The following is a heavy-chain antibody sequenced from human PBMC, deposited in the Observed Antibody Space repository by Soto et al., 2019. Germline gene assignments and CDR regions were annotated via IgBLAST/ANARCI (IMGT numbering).Heavy chain of an antibody. Sequence: KHSDPQCLTCTVSGASISNSHFYWGWIRKPPGKGLEWIGSIYYNGNTYYNPSLKSRVTISVDTSKNQFSLKLGSVTASDTAVYFCERHSPRLLLSAYWGLGTLVT. CDR2: IYYNGNT. D-gene: IGHD3-22*01. CDR1: GASISNSHFY. V-gene: IGHV4-39*01. J-gene: IGHJ4*02. CDR3: ERHSPRLLLSAY.